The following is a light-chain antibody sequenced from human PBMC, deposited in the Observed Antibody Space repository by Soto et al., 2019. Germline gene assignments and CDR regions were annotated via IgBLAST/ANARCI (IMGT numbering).Light chain of an antibody. CDR2: DNN. J-gene: IGLJ3*02. Sequence: QSALTQPPSVSAAPGQKVTISCSGSSSNIGNNYVSWYQQLPGTAPKLLIYDNNKRPSGIPDRFSGSKSGTSATLGITGLQTGYEADYYCGTWDSSLSAGGVFGGGTKLTVL. CDR1: SSNIGNNY. CDR3: GTWDSSLSAGGV. V-gene: IGLV1-51*01.